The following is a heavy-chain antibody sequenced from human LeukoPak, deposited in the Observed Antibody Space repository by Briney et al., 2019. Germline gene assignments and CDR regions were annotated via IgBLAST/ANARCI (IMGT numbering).Heavy chain of an antibody. V-gene: IGHV3-66*02. J-gene: IGHJ4*01. CDR2: IYSGDNI. CDR1: GFTVSNNY. CDR3: AGRRVLDASFDY. D-gene: IGHD3-16*01. Sequence: PGGSLRLSCAASGFTVSNNYMSWVRQAPGKGLEWVSVIYSGDNIYYVESVKGRFTISRDNSKDTLVLQMNRLRAEDTAVYYCAGRRVLDASFDYWGQGTLVTVSS.